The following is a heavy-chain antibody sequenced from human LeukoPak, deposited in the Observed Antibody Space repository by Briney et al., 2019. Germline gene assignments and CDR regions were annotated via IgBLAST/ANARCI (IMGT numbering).Heavy chain of an antibody. D-gene: IGHD2-8*01. J-gene: IGHJ4*02. Sequence: ASVKVSCKASGGTFSSYAISWVRQAPGQGLEWMGWVNPRSGDAGYLQKFQGRLTITRDSSIDTAYMDLSGLNSEDTAVYYCARGVPLGYCTYGVCYPPYYFDYWGQGTLVTASS. CDR3: ARGVPLGYCTYGVCYPPYYFDY. CDR2: VNPRSGDA. V-gene: IGHV1-8*03. CDR1: GGTFSSYA.